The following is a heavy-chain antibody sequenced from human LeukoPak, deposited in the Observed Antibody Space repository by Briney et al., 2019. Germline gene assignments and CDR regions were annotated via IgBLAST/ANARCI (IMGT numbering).Heavy chain of an antibody. V-gene: IGHV4-34*01. J-gene: IGHJ5*02. CDR1: GGSFSGYY. Sequence: PSETLSLTCAVYGGSFSGYYWSWIRQPPGKGLEWIGEINHSGSTNYNPSLKSRVTISVDTSKNQFSQKLSSVTAADTAVYYCARDGDYVRVVPRGFDPWGQGTLVTVSS. D-gene: IGHD4-17*01. CDR2: INHSGST. CDR3: ARDGDYVRVVPRGFDP.